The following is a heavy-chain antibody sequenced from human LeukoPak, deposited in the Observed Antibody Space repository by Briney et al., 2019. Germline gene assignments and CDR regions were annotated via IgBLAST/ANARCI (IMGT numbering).Heavy chain of an antibody. V-gene: IGHV3-30*18. J-gene: IGHJ6*02. CDR3: AKVQYQLLVHYYGMGV. CDR1: GFTFSSYG. Sequence: GGSLRLSCAASGFTFSSYGMHWVRQAPGKGLEWVAVISYDGSNKYYADSVKGRFTISRDNSKNTLYLQMNSLRAEDTAVYYCAKVQYQLLVHYYGMGVWGQGTTVTVSS. D-gene: IGHD2-2*01. CDR2: ISYDGSNK.